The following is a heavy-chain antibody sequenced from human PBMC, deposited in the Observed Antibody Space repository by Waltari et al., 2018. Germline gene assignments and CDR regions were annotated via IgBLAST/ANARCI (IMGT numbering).Heavy chain of an antibody. J-gene: IGHJ4*02. V-gene: IGHV3-30*04. CDR1: GFTFSSYA. Sequence: QVQLVESGGGVVQPGRSLRLSCAASGFTFSSYAMHWVRQAPGKGLEWGAVISYDGRNKYYADSVKGRFTISRDNSKNTLYLQMNSLRAEDTAVYYCARAFDYYGSGGFDYWGQGTLVTVSS. D-gene: IGHD3-10*01. CDR3: ARAFDYYGSGGFDY. CDR2: ISYDGRNK.